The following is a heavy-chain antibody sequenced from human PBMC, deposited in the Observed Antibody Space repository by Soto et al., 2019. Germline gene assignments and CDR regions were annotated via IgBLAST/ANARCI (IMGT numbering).Heavy chain of an antibody. D-gene: IGHD3-22*01. J-gene: IGHJ3*02. CDR2: INSDGSST. Sequence: GGSLRLSCAASGFTFSSYWMHWVRQAPGKGLVWVSRINSDGSSTSYADSVKGRFTISRDNAKNTLYLQMNSLRAEDTAVYYCARAPYYYDSSGYPLGAFDIWGQGTMVTVSS. V-gene: IGHV3-74*01. CDR1: GFTFSSYW. CDR3: ARAPYYYDSSGYPLGAFDI.